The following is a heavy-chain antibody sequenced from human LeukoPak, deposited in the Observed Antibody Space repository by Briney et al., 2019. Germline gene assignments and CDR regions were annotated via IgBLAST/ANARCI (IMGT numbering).Heavy chain of an antibody. Sequence: GGSLRLSCAASGFTFSGSAMHWVRQASGKGLEWVGRIRSKANSYATAYVVSVKGRFAISRDDSKNTAYLQMNSLRAEDTAVYYCARGTMFPYYFDYWGQGTLVTVSS. J-gene: IGHJ4*02. CDR2: IRSKANSYAT. CDR3: ARGTMFPYYFDY. D-gene: IGHD3-10*02. V-gene: IGHV3-73*01. CDR1: GFTFSGSA.